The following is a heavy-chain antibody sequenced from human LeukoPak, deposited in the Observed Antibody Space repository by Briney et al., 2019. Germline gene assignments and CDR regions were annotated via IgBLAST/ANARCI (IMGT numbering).Heavy chain of an antibody. CDR3: ARDGLSNNWYEFDY. CDR1: GFSFSSYG. J-gene: IGHJ4*02. D-gene: IGHD1-1*01. V-gene: IGHV3-33*01. CDR2: IWHDGTNK. Sequence: WGSLRLSCAASGFSFSSYGMHWVRQAPGKGLEWVAVIWHDGTNKYYADSVKGRFTISRDNSKNTLFLQMNSLRAEDTAVYYCARDGLSNNWYEFDYWGQGALVTVSS.